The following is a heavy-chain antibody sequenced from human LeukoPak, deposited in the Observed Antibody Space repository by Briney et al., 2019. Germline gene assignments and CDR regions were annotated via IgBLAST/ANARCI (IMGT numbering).Heavy chain of an antibody. V-gene: IGHV3-7*01. CDR1: GFTFSSYW. CDR3: ARMGSAYGDHEVHDY. Sequence: GGSLRLSCAASGFTFSSYWMSWVRQAPGKGLEWVANIKQDGSEKYYMDSVKGRFTISRDNAKNSLYLQMNSLRAEDTAVYYCARMGSAYGDHEVHDYWGQGTLVTVSS. J-gene: IGHJ4*02. CDR2: IKQDGSEK. D-gene: IGHD4-17*01.